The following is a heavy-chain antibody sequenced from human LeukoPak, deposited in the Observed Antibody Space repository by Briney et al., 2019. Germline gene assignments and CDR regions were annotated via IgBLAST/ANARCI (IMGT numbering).Heavy chain of an antibody. V-gene: IGHV3-21*01. Sequence: GGSLRLSCAASGFTFSNYSMNWVRQAPGKGLEWVSSISSSSSYIYYADSVKGRFTISRDNAKNSLYLQMNSLRAEDTAVYYCARHRGYSYGYEDYWGQGTLVTVSS. CDR3: ARHRGYSYGYEDY. CDR1: GFTFSNYS. D-gene: IGHD5-18*01. CDR2: ISSSSSYI. J-gene: IGHJ4*02.